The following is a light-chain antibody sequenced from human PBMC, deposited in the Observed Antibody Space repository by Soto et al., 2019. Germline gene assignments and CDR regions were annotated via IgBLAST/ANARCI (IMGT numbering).Light chain of an antibody. CDR3: QEYNTWPWT. CDR1: QSVNNT. Sequence: ETLMTQSPATLSVSPGERATLSCRASQSVNNTLAWYQQKLGQAPRVLIYVASTRATGIPARFTGSGSGTEFILTITILQSEDSAVYYCQEYNTWPWTFGQGTKVEFK. CDR2: VAS. V-gene: IGKV3-15*01. J-gene: IGKJ1*01.